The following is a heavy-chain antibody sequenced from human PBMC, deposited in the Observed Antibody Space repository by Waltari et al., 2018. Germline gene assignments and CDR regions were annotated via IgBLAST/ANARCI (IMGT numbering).Heavy chain of an antibody. CDR1: GFSLSTYG. D-gene: IGHD3-10*01. CDR2: TWSDGSVE. J-gene: IGHJ4*02. CDR3: AKDAFGNTYLDY. V-gene: IGHV3-33*03. Sequence: QVQLVASGGGVVQPGTSLRLPWLASGFSLSTYGMHWVRQTPGRGLEWVALTWSDGSVEYYADSVRGRFTVSRDNSKNILYLDMDSLRVDDTATYYCAKDAFGNTYLDYWGQGTLVTVSS.